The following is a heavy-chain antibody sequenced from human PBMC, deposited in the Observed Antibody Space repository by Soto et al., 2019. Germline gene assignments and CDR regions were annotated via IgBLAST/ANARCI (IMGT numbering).Heavy chain of an antibody. J-gene: IGHJ4*02. Sequence: EVQLLESGGGLVQPGGSLRLSCAASGFTFSSYAMRWVRQAPVKGLEWVSAISGSGGSTYYADSVKGRFTISRDNSKNTLYLQMNRLSAEDTAVYYCARRGSGSYCDYWGQGTLVTVSS. D-gene: IGHD1-26*01. CDR1: GFTFSSYA. CDR3: ARRGSGSYCDY. CDR2: ISGSGGST. V-gene: IGHV3-23*01.